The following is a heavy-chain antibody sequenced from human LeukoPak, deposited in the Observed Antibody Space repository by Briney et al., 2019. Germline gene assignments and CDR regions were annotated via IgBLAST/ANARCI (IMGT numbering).Heavy chain of an antibody. J-gene: IGHJ3*02. V-gene: IGHV3-21*01. CDR3: ARYCSSTSCYRAVDI. CDR2: ISSSSSYI. Sequence: GGSLRLSCAASGFTFSSYSMNWVRQAPGKGLEWVSSISSSSSYIYYADSVKGRFTISRDSAKNSLYLQMNSLRAEDTAVYYCARYCSSTSCYRAVDIWGQGTMVTVSS. CDR1: GFTFSSYS. D-gene: IGHD2-2*02.